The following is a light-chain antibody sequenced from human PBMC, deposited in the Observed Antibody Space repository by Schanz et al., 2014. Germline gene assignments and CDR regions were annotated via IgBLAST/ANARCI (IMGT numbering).Light chain of an antibody. CDR3: SSYAGSHNYV. V-gene: IGLV2-18*02. Sequence: QSALTQPPSVSGSPGQSVTISCTGTSSDVGGYNRVLWYQQPPGTAPKLLIYGNSNRPSGVPDRFSGSKSGTSASLAITGLQAEDEADFYCSSYAGSHNYVFGTGTKLTVL. CDR2: GNS. CDR1: SSDVGGYNR. J-gene: IGLJ1*01.